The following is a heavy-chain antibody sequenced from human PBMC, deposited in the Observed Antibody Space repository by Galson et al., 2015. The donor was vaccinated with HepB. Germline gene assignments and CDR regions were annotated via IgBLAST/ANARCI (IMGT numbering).Heavy chain of an antibody. V-gene: IGHV3-30-3*01. D-gene: IGHD3-22*01. CDR3: ARDHNLITMIVVVIHAFDI. CDR2: ISYDGTNK. CDR1: GFTFSSYA. Sequence: SLRLSCAASGFTFSSYAMHWVRQAPGKGLEWVSAISYDGTNKYYADSVKGRFTISRDNSKNTLYLQMNSLRAEDTAVYYCARDHNLITMIVVVIHAFDIWGQTTMVTVSS. J-gene: IGHJ3*02.